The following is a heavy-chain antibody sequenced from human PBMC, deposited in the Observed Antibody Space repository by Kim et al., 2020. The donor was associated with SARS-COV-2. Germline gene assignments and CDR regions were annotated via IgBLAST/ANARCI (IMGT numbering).Heavy chain of an antibody. J-gene: IGHJ6*02. CDR3: ATSMVRGVIPTNYYYGMDV. Sequence: GRFTISRDNSKNTLYLQMNSLRAEDTAVYYCATSMVRGVIPTNYYYGMDVWGQGTTVTVSS. V-gene: IGHV3-23*03. D-gene: IGHD3-10*01.